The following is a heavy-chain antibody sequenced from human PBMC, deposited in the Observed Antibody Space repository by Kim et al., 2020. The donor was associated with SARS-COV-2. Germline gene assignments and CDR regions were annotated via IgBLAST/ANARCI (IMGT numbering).Heavy chain of an antibody. D-gene: IGHD5-18*01. V-gene: IGHV3-73*01. CDR1: GFTFSGSA. CDR2: IRSKANSYAT. J-gene: IGHJ4*02. CDR3: TRERVDTAMGH. Sequence: GGSLRLSCAASGFTFSGSAMHWVRQASGKGLEWVGRIRSKANSYATAYAASVKGRFTISREDSKTTAYLQMNSLKTEDTAVYYCTRERVDTAMGHWGQGTLVTVSS.